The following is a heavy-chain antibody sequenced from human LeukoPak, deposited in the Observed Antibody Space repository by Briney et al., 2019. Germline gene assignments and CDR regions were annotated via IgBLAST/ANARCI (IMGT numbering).Heavy chain of an antibody. CDR1: GGSISSYY. CDR3: ARPRGTYYYYGMDV. Sequence: SETLSLTCTVSGGSISSYYWSWIRQSAGKGLEWIGRIYKNGGTYYNPSLKSRVTISVDTSKNQFSLKLSSVTAADTAVYYCARPRGTYYYYGMDVWGQGTTVTVSS. CDR2: IYKNGGT. J-gene: IGHJ6*02. V-gene: IGHV4-4*07.